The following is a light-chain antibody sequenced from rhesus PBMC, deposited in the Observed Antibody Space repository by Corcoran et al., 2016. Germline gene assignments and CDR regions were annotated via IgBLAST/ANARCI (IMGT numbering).Light chain of an antibody. CDR1: QSVSSY. CDR2: VAS. J-gene: IGKJ3*01. CDR3: YQHSSGYT. Sequence: QVILTQSPATLSLSPGERATLSCRASQSVSSYLAWYQHKPGKDPRLLSYVASSRAPGIPDRFSGSGSGTDFNLTISSLEPGDVGIYHCYQHSSGYTFGPGTKLDIK. V-gene: IGKV3-10*01.